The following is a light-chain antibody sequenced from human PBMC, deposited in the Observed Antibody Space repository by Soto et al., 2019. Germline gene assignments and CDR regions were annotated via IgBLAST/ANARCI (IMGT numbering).Light chain of an antibody. Sequence: QSALTQPASVSGSPGQSITISCTGTSSDVGGSNYVSWYQHHPGQAPKLMIYEVNNRPSGVSNRFSGSKSGNTASLTIAGLEVEDEADYCCWSYTSSSTPYVFGTGTKLTVL. J-gene: IGLJ1*01. CDR1: SSDVGGSNY. CDR3: WSYTSSSTPYV. CDR2: EVN. V-gene: IGLV2-14*01.